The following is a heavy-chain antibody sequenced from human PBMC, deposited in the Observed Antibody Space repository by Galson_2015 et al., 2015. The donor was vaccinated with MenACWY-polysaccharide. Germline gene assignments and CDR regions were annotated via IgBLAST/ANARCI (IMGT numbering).Heavy chain of an antibody. CDR2: IKSDGSST. J-gene: IGHJ4*02. V-gene: IGHV3-74*01. D-gene: IGHD5-12*01. CDR3: ARGYSAYD. Sequence: SLRLSCAASGFTFSTYWMHWVRQAPGKGLVWVSRIKSDGSSTNYAGSVKGRFSISRDHAKNTLYLQMNSLRAEDTALYYCARGYSAYDWGQGTLVTVSA. CDR1: GFTFSTYW.